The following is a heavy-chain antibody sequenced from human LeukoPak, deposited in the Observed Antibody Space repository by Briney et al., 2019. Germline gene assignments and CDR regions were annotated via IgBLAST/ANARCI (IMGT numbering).Heavy chain of an antibody. CDR3: ARWCRGGDCYNPSDY. V-gene: IGHV1-46*01. D-gene: IGHD2-21*02. J-gene: IGHJ4*02. Sequence: ASVKVSCKASGYTFTSYYMHWVRQAPGQGLEWMGIINPSGGSTSYAQKFQGRVTMTRDTSTSTVYMELSSLRSEDTAVYYCARWCRGGDCYNPSDYWGQGTLVTVSS. CDR2: INPSGGST. CDR1: GYTFTSYY.